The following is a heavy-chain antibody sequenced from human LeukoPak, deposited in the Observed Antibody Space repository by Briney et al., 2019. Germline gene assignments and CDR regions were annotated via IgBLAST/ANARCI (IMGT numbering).Heavy chain of an antibody. D-gene: IGHD4-23*01. V-gene: IGHV1-2*02. CDR2: IHPRRGDT. J-gene: IGHJ2*01. CDR1: GYSFTAFY. CDR3: ARHPGKVTNDWYFDL. Sequence: ASVKVSCKTSGYSFTAFYIHWVRQAPGQGLEWMGWIHPRRGDTKYAQKFQGRVTMTRDTSITTAYMELSRLSSDDTAVYYCARHPGKVTNDWYFDLWGRGTLVTVSS.